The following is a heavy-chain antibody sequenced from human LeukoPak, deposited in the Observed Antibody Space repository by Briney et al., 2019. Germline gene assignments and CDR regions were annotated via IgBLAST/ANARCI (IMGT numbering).Heavy chain of an antibody. J-gene: IGHJ6*03. D-gene: IGHD2-2*01. Sequence: GGSLRLSCAASGFTLSAYGMHWVRQAPGKGLEWVAVIWYDGSNEYYADSVKGRFTISRDNSKNTLYLQMNSLRAEDTAVYYCARIYCSSTSFYDYYMDVWGTGTTVTVSS. CDR1: GFTLSAYG. CDR3: ARIYCSSTSFYDYYMDV. CDR2: IWYDGSNE. V-gene: IGHV3-33*01.